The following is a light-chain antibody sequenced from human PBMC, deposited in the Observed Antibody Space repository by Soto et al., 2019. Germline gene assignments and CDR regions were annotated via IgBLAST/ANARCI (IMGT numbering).Light chain of an antibody. CDR2: EGT. J-gene: IGLJ2*01. CDR3: SSYAGSSSRLV. V-gene: IGLV2-23*01. Sequence: QSVLTQPASVSGSPGQSITISCTRSSTDFENYNLVSWYQHCPDKAPKLIIYEGTKRPSEISDRFSGSESDTTASLIISGLQPEDEADYYGSSYAGSSSRLVFGGGTKLTVL. CDR1: STDFENYNL.